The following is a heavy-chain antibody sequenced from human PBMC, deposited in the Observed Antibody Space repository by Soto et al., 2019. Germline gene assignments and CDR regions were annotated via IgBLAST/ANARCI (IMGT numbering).Heavy chain of an antibody. J-gene: IGHJ4*02. CDR3: VEGWNDF. V-gene: IGHV3-15*01. Sequence: HLVESGGDLVKPGGSLRLSCAASGFMFSSAWMSWVRQAPGKGLEWVGRIKSKRDGGTTDCAPPVKGRFVISRDDSKNTLYLQMNSLKTDDTAVYYCVEGWNDFWGQGTLVAVSS. CDR2: IKSKRDGGTT. D-gene: IGHD1-1*01. CDR1: GFMFSSAW.